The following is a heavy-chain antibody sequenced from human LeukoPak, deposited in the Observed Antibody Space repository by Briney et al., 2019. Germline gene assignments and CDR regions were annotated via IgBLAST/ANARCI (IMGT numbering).Heavy chain of an antibody. J-gene: IGHJ4*02. D-gene: IGHD6-19*01. CDR2: IYHSGST. Sequence: SGTLSLTCAVSGGSISSSNWWSWVRQPPGKGLEWIGEIYHSGSTNYNPSLKSRVTISVDKSKNQFSLKLSSVTAAHTAVYYCARSLYSSGWTPYFDYWGQGTLVTVSS. CDR1: GGSISSSNW. V-gene: IGHV4-4*02. CDR3: ARSLYSSGWTPYFDY.